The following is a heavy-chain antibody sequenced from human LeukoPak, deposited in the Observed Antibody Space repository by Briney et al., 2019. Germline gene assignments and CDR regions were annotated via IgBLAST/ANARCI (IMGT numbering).Heavy chain of an antibody. CDR2: LYTGGGA. Sequence: GGSLRVSCAASGFNVSTNYMSWVRQAPGGGLEWVSTLYTGGGAYYSAFVKGHFTISRDISKNTLYPQLSYLRAEDTAVYYCARSANYLTHYFDDWGQGTPVIVSS. J-gene: IGHJ4*02. CDR3: ARSANYLTHYFDD. CDR1: GFNVSTNY. V-gene: IGHV3-53*01. D-gene: IGHD2/OR15-2a*01.